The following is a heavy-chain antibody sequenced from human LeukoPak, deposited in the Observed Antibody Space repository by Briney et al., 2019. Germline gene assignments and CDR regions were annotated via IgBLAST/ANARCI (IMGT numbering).Heavy chain of an antibody. CDR3: ARDPGWLLLLDY. V-gene: IGHV3-30*03. Sequence: GGSLRLSCAASGFTFSSYGMHWVRQAPGKGLEWVAVISYDGSNKYYADSVKGRFTISRDNSKNTLYLQMNSLRAEDTAVYYCARDPGWLLLLDYWGQGTLVTVSS. D-gene: IGHD3-22*01. CDR2: ISYDGSNK. CDR1: GFTFSSYG. J-gene: IGHJ4*02.